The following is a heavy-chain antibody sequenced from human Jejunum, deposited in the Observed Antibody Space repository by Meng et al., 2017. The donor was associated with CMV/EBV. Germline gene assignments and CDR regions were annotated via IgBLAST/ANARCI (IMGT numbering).Heavy chain of an antibody. J-gene: IGHJ6*02. CDR1: FKYYG. CDR2: IGSSSSTI. Sequence: FKYYGLNWVRQAPTKGLEWVSYIGSSSSTIYYADSVKGRFTISRDNAKNSLYLQVDSLRAEDTAVYYCARRRDRSGDYFYYYGVDVWGRGTSVT. V-gene: IGHV3-48*04. D-gene: IGHD2/OR15-2a*01. CDR3: ARRRDRSGDYFYYYGVDV.